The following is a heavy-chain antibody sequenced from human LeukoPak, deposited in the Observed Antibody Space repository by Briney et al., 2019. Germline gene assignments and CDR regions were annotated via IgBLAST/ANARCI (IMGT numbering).Heavy chain of an antibody. CDR2: INAGNGNT. D-gene: IGHD6-19*01. CDR1: GYTFTSYA. J-gene: IGHJ5*02. V-gene: IGHV1-3*01. CDR3: ARGYSSGMNWFDP. Sequence: ASVKASCKASGYTFTSYAMHWVRQAPGQRLEWMGWINAGNGNTKYSQKFQGRVTITRDTSASTAYMELSSLRSEDTAVYYCARGYSSGMNWFDPWGQGTLVTVSS.